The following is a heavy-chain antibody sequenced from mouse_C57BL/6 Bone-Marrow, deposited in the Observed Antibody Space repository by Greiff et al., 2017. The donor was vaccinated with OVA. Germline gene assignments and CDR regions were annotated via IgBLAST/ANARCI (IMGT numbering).Heavy chain of an antibody. D-gene: IGHD1-1*01. Sequence: DVQLVTSGGGLVKPGGSLQLSCAASGFPFSSSAMSWVRQTPEKRLEWVAYISSGGDYIYYADTVKGRFTISRYNARNTLYLQMSSLKSEGTAMYYCTRLVDAMDYWGQGTSVTVSS. J-gene: IGHJ4*01. CDR3: TRLVDAMDY. V-gene: IGHV5-9-1*02. CDR2: ISSGGDYI. CDR1: GFPFSSSA.